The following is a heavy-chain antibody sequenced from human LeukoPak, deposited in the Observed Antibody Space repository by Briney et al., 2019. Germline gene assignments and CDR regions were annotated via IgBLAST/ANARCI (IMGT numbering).Heavy chain of an antibody. CDR1: GFTFSSYA. D-gene: IGHD2-15*01. CDR3: VKERSGGFFDY. V-gene: IGHV3-64D*09. Sequence: PGRSLRLSCAASGFTFSSYAMHWVRQAPGKGLEYVSAISSNGGSTYYADLVKGRFTISRDNSKNTLFLQMSSLRPEDTAVYFCVKERSGGFFDYWGQGTLVTVSS. CDR2: ISSNGGST. J-gene: IGHJ4*02.